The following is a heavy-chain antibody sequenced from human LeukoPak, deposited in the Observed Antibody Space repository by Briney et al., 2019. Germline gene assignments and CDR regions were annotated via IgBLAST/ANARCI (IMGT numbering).Heavy chain of an antibody. Sequence: PGGSLRLSCAASGFTFSDYGMHWVRQAPGKGLEWVSFIRSDGSYKYYADSVKGRFTISRDNSKNTLYLQMNSLRAEDTAVYYCARRAGAYSHPYDYWGQGTLVTVSS. CDR2: IRSDGSYK. J-gene: IGHJ4*02. CDR3: ARRAGAYSHPYDY. V-gene: IGHV3-30*02. D-gene: IGHD4/OR15-4a*01. CDR1: GFTFSDYG.